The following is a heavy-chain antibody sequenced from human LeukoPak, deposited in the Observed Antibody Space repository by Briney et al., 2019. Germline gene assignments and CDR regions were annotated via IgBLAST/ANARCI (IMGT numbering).Heavy chain of an antibody. V-gene: IGHV3-7*01. CDR3: ARDWSTVTTIPFDF. Sequence: PGGSLRLSCAASGFTLSSYWMSWVRQPPGEGLEWVANIKQDGSDKYYVDSVKGRFTISRDNAKNFLYLQMNSLRAADTALYYCARDWSTVTTIPFDFWGQGTLVPVSS. CDR1: GFTLSSYW. D-gene: IGHD4-17*01. CDR2: IKQDGSDK. J-gene: IGHJ4*02.